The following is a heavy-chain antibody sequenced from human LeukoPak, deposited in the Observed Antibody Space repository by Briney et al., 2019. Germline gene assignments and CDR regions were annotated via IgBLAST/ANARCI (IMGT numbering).Heavy chain of an antibody. Sequence: ASVKVSCKASGYTFTGYYMHWVRQAPGQGLEWMGWINPNSGGTNYAQKFQGRVTMTRDTSISTAYMELSRLRSDDTAVYYCARVPRYDILTGYYKTFDYWGQGTLVTVSS. CDR2: INPNSGGT. D-gene: IGHD3-9*01. J-gene: IGHJ4*02. V-gene: IGHV1-2*02. CDR1: GYTFTGYY. CDR3: ARVPRYDILTGYYKTFDY.